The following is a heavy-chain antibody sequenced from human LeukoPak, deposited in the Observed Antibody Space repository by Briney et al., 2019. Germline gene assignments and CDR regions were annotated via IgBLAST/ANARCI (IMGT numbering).Heavy chain of an antibody. CDR2: ITSSGNYL. V-gene: IGHV3-21*01. Sequence: GGSLRLSCAASGFTFSNSHMNWVRQAPGKGLEWVSSITSSGNYLSYADSVKGRFTISRDNAKNSLYLQMNSLRAEDTAVYYCARGSAYYYERSGYYYFEYWGQGTLVTVSS. CDR1: GFTFSNSH. J-gene: IGHJ4*02. CDR3: ARGSAYYYERSGYYYFEY. D-gene: IGHD3-22*01.